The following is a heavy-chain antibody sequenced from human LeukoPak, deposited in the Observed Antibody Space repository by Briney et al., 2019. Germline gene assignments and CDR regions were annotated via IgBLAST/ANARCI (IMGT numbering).Heavy chain of an antibody. V-gene: IGHV3-30*04. Sequence: GGSLRLSCAASRFTFRNYAMHWVRQAPGKGLEWVAVISSDGTNKDYADSVKGRFSISRDNSKNTLYLQMNSLRAEDTAVYYCASYYDILTGSTNWGQGTLVTVSS. J-gene: IGHJ4*02. CDR3: ASYYDILTGSTN. D-gene: IGHD3-9*01. CDR2: ISSDGTNK. CDR1: RFTFRNYA.